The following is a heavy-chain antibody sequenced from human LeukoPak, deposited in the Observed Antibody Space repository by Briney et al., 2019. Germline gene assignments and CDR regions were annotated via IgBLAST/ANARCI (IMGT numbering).Heavy chain of an antibody. D-gene: IGHD5-12*01. V-gene: IGHV4-34*01. J-gene: IGHJ4*02. CDR1: GWSFSGYY. CDR3: ARVWIVATSMGVPKISYYFDY. CDR2: INHSGST. Sequence: SETLSLTCAVYGWSFSGYYWSWIRQPPGKGLEWIGEINHSGSTNYNPSLKSRVTISVDTSKNQFSLKLSSVTAADTAVYYCARVWIVATSMGVPKISYYFDYWGQGTLVTVSS.